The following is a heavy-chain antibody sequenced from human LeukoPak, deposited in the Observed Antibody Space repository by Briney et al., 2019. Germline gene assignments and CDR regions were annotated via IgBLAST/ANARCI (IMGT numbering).Heavy chain of an antibody. D-gene: IGHD5-18*01. CDR1: GGSFSGYY. Sequence: SETLSLTCAVYGGSFSGYYWSWIRQPPGKGLEWIGEINHSGSTNYNPSLKSRGNISVEKSKNQFSLKLSSVTAADTAVYYCARGKRGYSYANDYWGQGTLVTVSS. CDR2: INHSGST. V-gene: IGHV4-34*01. J-gene: IGHJ4*02. CDR3: ARGKRGYSYANDY.